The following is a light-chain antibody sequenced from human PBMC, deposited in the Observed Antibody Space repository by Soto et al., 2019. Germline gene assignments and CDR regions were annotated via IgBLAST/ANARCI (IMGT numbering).Light chain of an antibody. CDR2: DAS. J-gene: IGKJ4*01. Sequence: EIMMTQSPATVSVSPGERATLSCRASQSIRTNVAWYQQKPGQALRLLIYDASTRATGLSSRFSGSGSGTEFTLTISSLQSEDVAIYYCQQYNDWPPLTFGGGTRLGI. CDR1: QSIRTN. CDR3: QQYNDWPPLT. V-gene: IGKV3-15*01.